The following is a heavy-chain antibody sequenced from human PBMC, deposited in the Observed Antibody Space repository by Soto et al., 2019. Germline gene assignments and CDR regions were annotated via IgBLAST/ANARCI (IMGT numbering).Heavy chain of an antibody. CDR1: GFPFSTYG. D-gene: IGHD1-1*01. V-gene: IGHV3-33*01. CDR3: ARDDAFGNENGFDI. J-gene: IGHJ3*02. CDR2: IVSDGSAK. Sequence: QVQLVESGGGVVQPGTYLRLSCAVSGFPFSTYGFHWVRQPPGKGLEWVAVIVSDGSAKYHADTVEGRFTSSRDNSKDTLYLQMNSLRAEDTAVYYCARDDAFGNENGFDIWGQGTMVTVSS.